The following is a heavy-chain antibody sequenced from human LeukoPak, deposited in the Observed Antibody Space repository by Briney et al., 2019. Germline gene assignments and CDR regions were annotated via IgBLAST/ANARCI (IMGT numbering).Heavy chain of an antibody. V-gene: IGHV1-69*13. J-gene: IGHJ3*02. D-gene: IGHD2-2*01. CDR2: IIPILGTA. CDR1: GGTFSSYA. Sequence: SVKVSCKASGGTFSSYAISWVRQAPGQGLEWMGGIIPILGTANYAQKFQGRVTITADESTSTAYMELSSLRSEDTAVYCCARARLADCSSTSCYAWYSGYDRIDAFDIWGQGTMVTVSS. CDR3: ARARLADCSSTSCYAWYSGYDRIDAFDI.